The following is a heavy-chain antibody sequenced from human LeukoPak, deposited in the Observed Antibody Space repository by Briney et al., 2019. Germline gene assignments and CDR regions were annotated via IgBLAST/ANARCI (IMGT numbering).Heavy chain of an antibody. CDR2: INPSVGST. D-gene: IGHD3-22*01. Sequence: ASVKVSCKASGYTFTSYAMHWVRQAPGQGLEWMGIINPSVGSTSYAQKFQGRVTMTRDTSTSTVYMELSSLRSEDTAVYYCARVAYYYDSSGYSFDYWGQGTLVTVSS. J-gene: IGHJ4*02. CDR1: GYTFTSYA. V-gene: IGHV1-46*01. CDR3: ARVAYYYDSSGYSFDY.